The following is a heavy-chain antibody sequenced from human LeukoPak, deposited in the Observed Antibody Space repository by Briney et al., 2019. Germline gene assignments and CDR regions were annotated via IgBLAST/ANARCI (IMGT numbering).Heavy chain of an antibody. Sequence: SETLSLTCTVSGGSISSGSYYWSWIQQPAGKGLEWIGRIYTSGSTNYNPSLKSRVTISVDTSKNQFSLKLSSVTAADTAVYYCARDRSLGYDFWSGYLDVWGKGITVTVSS. D-gene: IGHD3-3*01. J-gene: IGHJ6*03. CDR3: ARDRSLGYDFWSGYLDV. CDR1: GGSISSGSYY. CDR2: IYTSGST. V-gene: IGHV4-61*02.